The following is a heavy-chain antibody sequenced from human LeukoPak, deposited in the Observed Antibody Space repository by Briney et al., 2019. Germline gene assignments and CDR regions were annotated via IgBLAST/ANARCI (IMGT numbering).Heavy chain of an antibody. D-gene: IGHD3-22*01. J-gene: IGHJ4*02. CDR2: ISSSSSTV. CDR3: AGLGYYDSSGYYVPFDY. CDR1: GFTFSSYS. Sequence: GGSLRPSCAASGFTFSSYSMNWVRQAPGKGLEWVSYISSSSSTVYYADSVKGRFTISRDNAKNSLYLQMNSLRDKDTAVYYCAGLGYYDSSGYYVPFDYWGQGTLVTVSS. V-gene: IGHV3-48*02.